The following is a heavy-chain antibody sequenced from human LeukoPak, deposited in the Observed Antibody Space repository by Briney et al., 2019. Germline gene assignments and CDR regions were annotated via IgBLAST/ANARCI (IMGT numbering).Heavy chain of an antibody. CDR3: ARGPTLKYFHH. V-gene: IGHV4-39*02. CDR1: GGSISSTTYY. CDR2: IYYSGTT. J-gene: IGHJ1*01. Sequence: SEILSLTCTVSGGSISSTTYYWGWIRQPPGKGLEWIATIYYSGTTYYNPSLKSRVTISVDTSKNQFSLELSSLTAADTAVHYCARGPTLKYFHHWGQGTLVSVSS.